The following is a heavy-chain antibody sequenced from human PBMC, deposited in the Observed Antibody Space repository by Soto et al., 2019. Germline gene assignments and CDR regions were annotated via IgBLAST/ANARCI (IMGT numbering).Heavy chain of an antibody. CDR2: IIPIFGTA. CDR3: ARVVPKYCSGGSCYIFDP. Sequence: SVKVSCKASGGTFSSYAISWVRQAPGQGLEWMGGIIPIFGTANYAQKFQGRVTITADESTSTAYMELSSLRSEDTAVYYCARVVPKYCSGGSCYIFDPWGQGTLVTVSS. CDR1: GGTFSSYA. V-gene: IGHV1-69*13. J-gene: IGHJ5*02. D-gene: IGHD2-15*01.